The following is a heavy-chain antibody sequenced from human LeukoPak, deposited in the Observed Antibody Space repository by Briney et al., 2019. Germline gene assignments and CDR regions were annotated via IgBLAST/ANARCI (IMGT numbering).Heavy chain of an antibody. CDR3: ASGYSGYDLNY. D-gene: IGHD5-12*01. V-gene: IGHV1-2*02. J-gene: IGHJ4*02. CDR2: INPKSGDT. Sequence: ASLKVSCKTSDVRDYYMNWVRQAPGQGLEWLGWINPKSGDTDYAQKFQGRVTMTRDTSISTAYMELSGLKPDDTAIYFCASGYSGYDLNYWGQGTQVTVSS. CDR1: DVRDYY.